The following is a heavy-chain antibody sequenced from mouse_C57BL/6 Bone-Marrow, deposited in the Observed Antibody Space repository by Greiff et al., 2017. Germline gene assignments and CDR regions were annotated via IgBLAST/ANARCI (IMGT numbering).Heavy chain of an antibody. V-gene: IGHV14-4*01. J-gene: IGHJ2*01. CDR1: GFNIKDDY. CDR2: IDPENGDT. Sequence: VQLQQSGAELVRPGASVKLSCTASGFNIKDDYMHWVKQRPEQGLEWIGWIDPENGDTEYASKFQGKATITADTSSNTAYLQLSSLTSEDTAVYYRTTSTTVVATDFDYWGQGTTLTVSS. D-gene: IGHD1-1*01. CDR3: TTSTTVVATDFDY.